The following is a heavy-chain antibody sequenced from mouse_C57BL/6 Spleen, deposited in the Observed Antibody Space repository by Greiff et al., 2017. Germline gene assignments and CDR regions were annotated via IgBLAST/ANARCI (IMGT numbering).Heavy chain of an antibody. J-gene: IGHJ4*01. CDR3: ARSSITTVASYAMDY. CDR1: GYAFSSYW. D-gene: IGHD1-1*01. Sequence: VQRVESGAELVKPGASVKISCKASGYAFSSYWMNWVKQRPGKGLEWIGQIYPGDGDTNYNGKFKGKATLTADKSSSTAYMQLSSLTSEDSAVYFCARSSITTVASYAMDYWGQGTSVTVSS. CDR2: IYPGDGDT. V-gene: IGHV1-80*01.